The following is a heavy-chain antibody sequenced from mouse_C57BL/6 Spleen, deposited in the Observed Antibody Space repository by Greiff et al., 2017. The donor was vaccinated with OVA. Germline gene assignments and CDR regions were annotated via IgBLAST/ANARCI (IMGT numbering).Heavy chain of an antibody. CDR3: ARLYDGYHVE. Sequence: EVMLVESEGGLVQPGSSMKLSCTASGFTFSDYYMAWVRQVPEKGLEWVANINYDGSSTYYLDSLKSRFIISRDNAKNSLYLQMSSLKSEDTATYYCARLYDGYHVEWGQGTSVTVSS. D-gene: IGHD2-3*01. CDR1: GFTFSDYY. V-gene: IGHV5-16*01. CDR2: INYDGSST. J-gene: IGHJ4*01.